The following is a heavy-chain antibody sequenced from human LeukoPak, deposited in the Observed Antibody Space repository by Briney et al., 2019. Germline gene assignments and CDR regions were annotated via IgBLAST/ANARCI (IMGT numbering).Heavy chain of an antibody. CDR1: GGSISSSIYY. Sequence: SETLSLTCIVSGGSISSSIYYWAWVRQPPGKGLEWIGTVFYNGATQYSPSLRSRVTISIDTSTNQFSLKLTSVTAADTALYYCARGLRYDNSDSGAFWGQGTVVTVSS. V-gene: IGHV4-39*07. CDR3: ARGLRYDNSDSGAF. J-gene: IGHJ3*01. CDR2: VFYNGAT. D-gene: IGHD3-22*01.